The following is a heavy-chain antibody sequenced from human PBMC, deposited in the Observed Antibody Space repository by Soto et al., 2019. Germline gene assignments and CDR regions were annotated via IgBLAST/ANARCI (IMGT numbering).Heavy chain of an antibody. Sequence: PGESLRLSCAASGFTFSSYAMSWVRQAPGKGLEWVSAISGSGGSTYYADSVKGRFTISRDNSKNTLYLQMNSLRAEDTAVYYCAKDKYIAARPDYYYGMDVWGQGTTVTVSS. CDR1: GFTFSSYA. D-gene: IGHD6-6*01. CDR2: ISGSGGST. CDR3: AKDKYIAARPDYYYGMDV. J-gene: IGHJ6*02. V-gene: IGHV3-23*01.